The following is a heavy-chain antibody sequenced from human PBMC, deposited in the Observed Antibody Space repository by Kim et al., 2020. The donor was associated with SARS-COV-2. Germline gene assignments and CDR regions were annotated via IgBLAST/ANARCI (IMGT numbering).Heavy chain of an antibody. D-gene: IGHD4-17*01. J-gene: IGHJ4*02. V-gene: IGHV3-9*01. Sequence: YADSVKGRFTISRDNAKNSLYLQMNSLRAEDTALYYCAKDIGTTPVCFDYWGQGTLVTVSS. CDR3: AKDIGTTPVCFDY.